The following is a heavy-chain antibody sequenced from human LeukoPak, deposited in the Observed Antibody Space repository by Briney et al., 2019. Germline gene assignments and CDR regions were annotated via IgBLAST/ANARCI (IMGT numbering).Heavy chain of an antibody. Sequence: ASVKVSCKASGYTFTSYGISWVRQAPGQGLEWMGWISAYNGNTNYAQKLQGRVTMTTDTSTSTAYMELRSLRSDDTVVYYCARERVVSPHNWFDPWGQGILVTVSS. CDR2: ISAYNGNT. J-gene: IGHJ5*02. CDR3: ARERVVSPHNWFDP. V-gene: IGHV1-18*01. D-gene: IGHD2-15*01. CDR1: GYTFTSYG.